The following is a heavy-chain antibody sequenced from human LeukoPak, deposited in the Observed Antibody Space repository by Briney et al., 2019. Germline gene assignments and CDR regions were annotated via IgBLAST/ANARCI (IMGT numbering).Heavy chain of an antibody. J-gene: IGHJ4*02. V-gene: IGHV3-20*04. CDR1: GFTFDDYG. D-gene: IGHD3-16*01. Sequence: GGSLRLSCAASGFTFDDYGMSWVRQAPGKGLEWVSGINWNGGSTGYADSVKGRFTISRDNAKNTLYLQMYSVRAEDTAVYYCARSSFPYYFDYWGQGTLVTVSS. CDR2: INWNGGST. CDR3: ARSSFPYYFDY.